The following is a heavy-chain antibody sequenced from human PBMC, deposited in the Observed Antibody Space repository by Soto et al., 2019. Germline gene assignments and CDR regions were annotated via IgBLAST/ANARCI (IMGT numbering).Heavy chain of an antibody. J-gene: IGHJ3*01. D-gene: IGHD3-22*01. CDR2: IGSSSNDI. CDR1: GFTFSNYN. CDR3: ASGFYAFDF. Sequence: PGGSLRLSCAASGFTFSNYNMNWVRQAPGKGLEWVSSIGSSSNDIYYADSVKGRFSISRDNAENSLFLQMNSLRAEDTAVYYCASGFYAFDFRGQGTMVTVSS. V-gene: IGHV3-21*06.